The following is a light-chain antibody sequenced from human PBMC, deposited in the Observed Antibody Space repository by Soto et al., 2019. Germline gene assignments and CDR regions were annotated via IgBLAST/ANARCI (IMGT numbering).Light chain of an antibody. J-gene: IGKJ1*01. Sequence: AVQLTQSPSSLSASVGDIVTITFRASQGIRTDLGWYQQKPGKAPKVLIFGASTLQSGVPSRFSGSGSGTDFTLTISSLQPEDLATYYCLQDYSYPRTFGQGTKVDIK. V-gene: IGKV1-6*01. CDR2: GAS. CDR1: QGIRTD. CDR3: LQDYSYPRT.